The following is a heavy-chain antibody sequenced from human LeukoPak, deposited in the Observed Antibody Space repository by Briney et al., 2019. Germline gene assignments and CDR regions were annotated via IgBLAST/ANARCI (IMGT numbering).Heavy chain of an antibody. D-gene: IGHD3-10*01. CDR1: GFTFSSYT. Sequence: GGSLRLSCAASGFTFSSYTMHWVRQAPGKGLVWVSRINSDGTVTRSADSVKGRFTISRDNAKNTLYLHMSSLRAEDTAVYYCARGSPHITLFYYYMDVWGKGTTVTISS. CDR2: INSDGTVT. J-gene: IGHJ6*03. CDR3: ARGSPHITLFYYYMDV. V-gene: IGHV3-74*01.